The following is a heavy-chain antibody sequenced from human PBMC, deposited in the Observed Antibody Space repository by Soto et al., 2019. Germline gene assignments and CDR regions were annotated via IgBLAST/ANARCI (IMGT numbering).Heavy chain of an antibody. Sequence: SVKVSCKASGGTFSSYAISWVRQAPGQGLEWMGGIIPIFGTANYAQKFQGRVTITADKSTSTAYMELSSLRSEDTAVYYCARYIVSSGVTWNYYYGMDVWGQGTPVTVSS. CDR1: GGTFSSYA. V-gene: IGHV1-69*06. CDR3: ARYIVSSGVTWNYYYGMDV. J-gene: IGHJ6*02. D-gene: IGHD2-21*02. CDR2: IIPIFGTA.